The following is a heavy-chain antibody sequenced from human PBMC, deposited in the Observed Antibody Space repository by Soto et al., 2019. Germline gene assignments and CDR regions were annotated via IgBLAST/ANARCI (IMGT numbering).Heavy chain of an antibody. CDR1: GGSISSSSYY. CDR3: ARDEPPTTNWFDP. V-gene: IGHV4-39*02. J-gene: IGHJ5*02. CDR2: IYYSGST. Sequence: QLQLQESGPGLVKPSETLSLTCTVSGGSISSSSYYWGWIRQPPGKGLEWIGSIYYSGSTYYNPSLKSRVTLSVDTSKNQFSLKLSSVPAADPAVYYCARDEPPTTNWFDPWGQGTLVTVSS.